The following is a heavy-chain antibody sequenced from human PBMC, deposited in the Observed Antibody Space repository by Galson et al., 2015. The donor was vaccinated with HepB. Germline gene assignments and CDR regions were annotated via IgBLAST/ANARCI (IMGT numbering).Heavy chain of an antibody. CDR2: IYSGGST. CDR1: GFTVSSNY. CDR3: ARGGGGDGYNYDY. D-gene: IGHD5-24*01. J-gene: IGHJ4*02. V-gene: IGHV3-53*04. Sequence: SPRLSCAASGFTVSSNYMSWVRQAPGKGLEWVSVIYSGGSTYYADSVKGRFTISRHNSKNTLYLQMNSLRAEDTAVYYCARGGGGDGYNYDYWGQGTLVTVSS.